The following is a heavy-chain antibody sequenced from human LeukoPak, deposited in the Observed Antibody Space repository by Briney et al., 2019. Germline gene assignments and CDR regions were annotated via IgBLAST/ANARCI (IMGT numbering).Heavy chain of an antibody. CDR2: INHSGST. Sequence: SETLSLTCAVYGGSFSGYYWSWIRQPPGKGLEWIGEINHSGSTNYNPSLKSRITISVDTSKNQFSLKLSSVTAADTAVYYCARAYKGIAAAGAGYWGQGTLVTVSS. V-gene: IGHV4-34*01. J-gene: IGHJ4*02. CDR3: ARAYKGIAAAGAGY. CDR1: GGSFSGYY. D-gene: IGHD6-13*01.